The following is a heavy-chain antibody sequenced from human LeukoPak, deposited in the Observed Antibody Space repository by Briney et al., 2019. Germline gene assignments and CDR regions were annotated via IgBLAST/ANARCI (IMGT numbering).Heavy chain of an antibody. V-gene: IGHV1-18*01. CDR3: ARPGVSGSSNDWVDYFDY. D-gene: IGHD1-26*01. CDR2: ISAYSGNT. CDR1: GYTFTSYG. Sequence: ASVKDSCKASGYTFTSYGISWVRQAPGQGLEWMGWISAYSGNTNYAQKLQGRVTMTTDTSTSTAYMELRSLRSDDTAVYYCARPGVSGSSNDWVDYFDYWGQGTLVTVS. J-gene: IGHJ4*02.